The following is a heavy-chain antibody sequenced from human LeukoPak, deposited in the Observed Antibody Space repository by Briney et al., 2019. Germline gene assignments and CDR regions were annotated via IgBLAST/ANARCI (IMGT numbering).Heavy chain of an antibody. D-gene: IGHD6-19*01. CDR1: GFTFSSYW. J-gene: IGHJ4*02. CDR2: INPDGSST. V-gene: IGHV3-74*01. CDR3: VRGIAGAANDH. Sequence: GGSLRLSCAASGFTFSSYWMHWVRQAPEKGLVWVSRINPDGSSTTYADSVKGRFTMSRDNAANMLYLQMNSLRADDTAVYYCVRGIAGAANDHWGQGTLVTVSS.